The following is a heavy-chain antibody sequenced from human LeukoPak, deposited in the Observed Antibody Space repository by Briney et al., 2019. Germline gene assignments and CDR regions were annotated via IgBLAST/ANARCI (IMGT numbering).Heavy chain of an antibody. D-gene: IGHD3-10*01. CDR1: GYSISSGYY. V-gene: IGHV4-38-2*02. CDR2: IYHSGST. Sequence: SETLSLTCTVSGYSISSGYYWGWIRQPPGKGLEWIGSIYHSGSTYYNPSLKSRVTISVDTSKNQFSLKLSSVTAADTAVYYCARVGVDDSHFTPGYYMDVWGKGTTVTISS. CDR3: ARVGVDDSHFTPGYYMDV. J-gene: IGHJ6*03.